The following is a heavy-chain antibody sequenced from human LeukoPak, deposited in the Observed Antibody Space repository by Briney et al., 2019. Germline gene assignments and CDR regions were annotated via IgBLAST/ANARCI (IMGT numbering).Heavy chain of an antibody. V-gene: IGHV4-39*01. CDR1: DGSISSSSYY. Sequence: SETLSLTCTVSDGSISSSSYYWGWIRQPPGKGLEWIGSIYYSGSTYYNPSLKSRVTISVDTSKNQFSLKLSSVTAADTAVYYCARSRIAAAGTVDYWGQGTLVTVSS. CDR3: ARSRIAAAGTVDY. CDR2: IYYSGST. J-gene: IGHJ4*02. D-gene: IGHD6-13*01.